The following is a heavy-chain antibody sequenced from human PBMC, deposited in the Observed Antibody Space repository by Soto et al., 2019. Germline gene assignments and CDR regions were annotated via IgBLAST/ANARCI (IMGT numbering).Heavy chain of an antibody. CDR2: ISAYNGNT. CDR3: ARVQYSPSYSYYGMDV. CDR1: GYTFTSYG. V-gene: IGHV1-18*01. J-gene: IGHJ6*02. Sequence: QVQLVQSGAEVKKPGASVKVSCKASGYTFTSYGISWVRQAPGQGLEWMGWISAYNGNTNYAQKLQGRVTMTTDTSTSTAYMERRSLRSDATAVYYSARVQYSPSYSYYGMDVWGQGTTVTVSS. D-gene: IGHD5-18*01.